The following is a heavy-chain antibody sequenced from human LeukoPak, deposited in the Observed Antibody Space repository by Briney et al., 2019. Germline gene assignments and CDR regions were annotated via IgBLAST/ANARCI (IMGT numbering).Heavy chain of an antibody. Sequence: GGSLRLSCAASGFTFSSYAMHWVRRAPGKGLEWVAVISYDGSNKYYADSVKGRFTISRDNSKSKLYLQMNSLRAEDTAVYYCARDQYFDWLSHQGDAFDIWGQGTMVTVSS. CDR2: ISYDGSNK. V-gene: IGHV3-30*04. CDR3: ARDQYFDWLSHQGDAFDI. D-gene: IGHD3-9*01. CDR1: GFTFSSYA. J-gene: IGHJ3*02.